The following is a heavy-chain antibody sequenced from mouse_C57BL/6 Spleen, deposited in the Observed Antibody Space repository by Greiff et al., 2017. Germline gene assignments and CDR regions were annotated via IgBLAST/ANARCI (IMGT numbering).Heavy chain of an antibody. Sequence: DVKLVESEGGLVQPGSSMKLSCTASGFTFSDYYMAWVRQVPEKGLEWVANINYDGSSTYYLDSLKSRFIISRDNAKNILYLQMSSLKSEDTATYYCARVTVVARFDYWGQGTTLTVSS. CDR2: INYDGSST. CDR3: ARVTVVARFDY. V-gene: IGHV5-16*01. D-gene: IGHD1-1*01. J-gene: IGHJ2*01. CDR1: GFTFSDYY.